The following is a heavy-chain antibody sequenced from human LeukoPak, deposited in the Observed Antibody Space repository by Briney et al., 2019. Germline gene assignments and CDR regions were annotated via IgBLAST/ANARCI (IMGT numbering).Heavy chain of an antibody. CDR3: ARDLYYYDSSGYSY. CDR1: GYTFTGYY. D-gene: IGHD3-22*01. CDR2: INTNSGGT. J-gene: IGHJ4*02. Sequence: GASXXVSCKASGYTFTGYYMHWVRQAPGQGPEWMGRINTNSGGTNYAQKFQGRGTITRDTSKSKDYMELSRLRSDDTAVYYCARDLYYYDSSGYSYWGQGTLVTVSS. V-gene: IGHV1-2*06.